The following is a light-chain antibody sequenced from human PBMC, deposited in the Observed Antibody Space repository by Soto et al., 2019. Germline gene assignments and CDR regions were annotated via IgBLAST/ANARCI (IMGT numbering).Light chain of an antibody. Sequence: EIVLTQSPATLSLSPGERASLSCRASQGVGTYLAWYQQKPGQAPRLLIYDASNRATGIPARFSGSGSGTDFTLTISSLEPEDFAVYYCQQRSNWRITFGQGTRLEIK. J-gene: IGKJ5*01. CDR3: QQRSNWRIT. CDR1: QGVGTY. CDR2: DAS. V-gene: IGKV3-11*01.